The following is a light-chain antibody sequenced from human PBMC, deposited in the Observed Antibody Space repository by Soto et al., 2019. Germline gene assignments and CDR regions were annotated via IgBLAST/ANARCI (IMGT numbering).Light chain of an antibody. V-gene: IGKV1-5*03. J-gene: IGKJ5*01. Sequence: DIQMTQSPSTLSASVGDRVTITCRASQSISSWLAWYQQKPGKAPKLLIYKASSLESGVPSRFSGSGTETEFTLAISCLQPYDFATYYCQLYNDYPSITFGQGTRLEI. CDR2: KAS. CDR3: QLYNDYPSIT. CDR1: QSISSW.